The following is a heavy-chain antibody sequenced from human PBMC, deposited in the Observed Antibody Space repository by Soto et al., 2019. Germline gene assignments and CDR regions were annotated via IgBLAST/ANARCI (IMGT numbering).Heavy chain of an antibody. D-gene: IGHD5-12*01. V-gene: IGHV4-34*01. CDR2: INHSGST. J-gene: IGHJ5*02. CDR3: ARGLGYSGYGLRYNWFDP. CDR1: GGSFSGYY. Sequence: SETLSLTCAVYGGSFSGYYWSWIRQPPGKGLEWIGEINHSGSTNYNPSLKSRVTISVDTSKNQFSLKLSSVTAADTAVYYCARGLGYSGYGLRYNWFDPWGQGTLVTVSS.